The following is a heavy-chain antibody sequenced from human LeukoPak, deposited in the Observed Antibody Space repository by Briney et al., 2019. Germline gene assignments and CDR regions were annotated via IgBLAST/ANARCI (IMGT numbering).Heavy chain of an antibody. Sequence: ASVKVSCKASGYTFTCYYMHWVRQAPGQGLEWMGWINPNSGGTNYAQKFQGRVTMTRDTSISTAYMELSRLRSDDTAVYYCARVSSVRGVIPNYYFDYWGQGTLVTVSS. V-gene: IGHV1-2*02. CDR3: ARVSSVRGVIPNYYFDY. CDR2: INPNSGGT. J-gene: IGHJ4*02. D-gene: IGHD3-10*01. CDR1: GYTFTCYY.